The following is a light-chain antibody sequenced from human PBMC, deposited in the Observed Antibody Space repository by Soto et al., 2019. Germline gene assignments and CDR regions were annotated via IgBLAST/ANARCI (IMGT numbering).Light chain of an antibody. CDR2: EVS. CDR1: SXDVGGYNY. Sequence: QSALTQPASVSGSPGQSITISCTGTSXDVGGYNYVSWYQQHPGKAPKLMIYEVSNRPSGVSNRFSGSKSGNTASLTISGLQAEDEADYYCSSYTSSSTLDVFGTGTKGTVL. J-gene: IGLJ1*01. CDR3: SSYTSSSTLDV. V-gene: IGLV2-14*01.